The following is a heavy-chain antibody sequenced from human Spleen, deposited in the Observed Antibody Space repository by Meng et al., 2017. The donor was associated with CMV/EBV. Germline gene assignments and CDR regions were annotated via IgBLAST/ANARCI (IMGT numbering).Heavy chain of an antibody. Sequence: GGSLRLSCAASGFTFSTFRMNWVRQAPGKGLEWVASISSSGIYIFYADSVKGRFTISRDNAKDSLHLQMNDLRAEDTAVYYCVRSPGSCSSTSCYSNRFDDWGQGALVTVSS. CDR2: ISSSGIYI. D-gene: IGHD2-2*01. V-gene: IGHV3-21*01. CDR3: VRSPGSCSSTSCYSNRFDD. CDR1: GFTFSTFR. J-gene: IGHJ4*02.